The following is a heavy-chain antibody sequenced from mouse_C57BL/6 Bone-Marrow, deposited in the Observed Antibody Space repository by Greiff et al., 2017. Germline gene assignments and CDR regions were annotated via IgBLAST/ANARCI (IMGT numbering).Heavy chain of an antibody. CDR2: IDPSDSYT. Sequence: QVQLQPPGAELVKPGASVKLSCKASGYTFTSYWMQWVKQRPGQGLEWIGEIDPSDSYTNYNQKFKGKATLTVDTSSSTAYMQLSSLTSEDSAVYYCARWGSAWFAYWGQGTLVTVSA. J-gene: IGHJ3*01. V-gene: IGHV1-50*01. CDR3: ARWGSAWFAY. CDR1: GYTFTSYW.